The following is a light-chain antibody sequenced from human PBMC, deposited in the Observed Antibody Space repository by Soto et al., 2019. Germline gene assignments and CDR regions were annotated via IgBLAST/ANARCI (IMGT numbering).Light chain of an antibody. J-gene: IGLJ3*02. Sequence: QSALTQPASVSGSPGQSITISCTGTSSDVGTYNYVSWYQQHPGEAPKLIIYDVSNRPSGVSIRFSGSKSGNTASLTISGLQAEDEADYYCSSYTSSKSWIFGGGTKLNVL. CDR3: SSYTSSKSWI. CDR2: DVS. CDR1: SSDVGTYNY. V-gene: IGLV2-14*01.